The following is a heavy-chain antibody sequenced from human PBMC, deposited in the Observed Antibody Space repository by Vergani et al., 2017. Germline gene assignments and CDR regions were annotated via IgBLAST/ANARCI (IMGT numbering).Heavy chain of an antibody. CDR1: GFTFSSYA. D-gene: IGHD6-13*01. CDR3: AKEPDSSSWYDYYYVMDV. J-gene: IGHJ6*02. V-gene: IGHV3-23*04. CDR2: ISGSGGST. Sequence: EVQLVESGGGLVKPGGSLRLSCAASGFTFSSYAMSWVRQAPGKGLEWVSAISGSGGSTYYADSVKGRFTLSRDNSKNTLYLQMNSLRAEDTAVYYCAKEPDSSSWYDYYYVMDVWGQGTTVTVSS.